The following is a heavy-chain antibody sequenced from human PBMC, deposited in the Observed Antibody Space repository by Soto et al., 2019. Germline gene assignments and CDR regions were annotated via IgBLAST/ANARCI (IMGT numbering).Heavy chain of an antibody. CDR1: RGSISSSSYY. Sequence: SETLSLTCTVSRGSISSSSYYWGWIRQPPGKGLEWIGSIYYSGSTYYNPSLKSRVTISVDTSKNQFSLKLSSVTAADTAVYYGPVCSSTSGYCLDLWGQGNPVIVSS. CDR3: PVCSSTSGYCLDL. J-gene: IGHJ4*03. V-gene: IGHV4-39*01. D-gene: IGHD2-2*01. CDR2: IYYSGST.